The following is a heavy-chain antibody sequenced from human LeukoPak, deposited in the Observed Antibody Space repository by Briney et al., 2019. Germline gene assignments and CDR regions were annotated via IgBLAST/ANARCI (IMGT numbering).Heavy chain of an antibody. Sequence: SETLSLTCTVSAAPISSYCWSWIRQPPGKGLEWIGEINHSGSTNYNPSLKSRVTISVDTSKNQFSLKLSSVTAADTAVYYCARGPAMVRGVNWFDPWGQGTLVTASS. J-gene: IGHJ5*02. D-gene: IGHD3-10*01. CDR3: ARGPAMVRGVNWFDP. V-gene: IGHV4-34*01. CDR2: INHSGST. CDR1: AAPISSYC.